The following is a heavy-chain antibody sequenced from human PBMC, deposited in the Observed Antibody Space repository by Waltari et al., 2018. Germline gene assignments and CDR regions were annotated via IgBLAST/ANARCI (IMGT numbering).Heavy chain of an antibody. CDR2: ISAYNGNT. CDR1: GYTFTSYG. V-gene: IGHV1-18*01. J-gene: IGHJ4*02. CDR3: ATPRLGGDY. Sequence: QVQLVQSGAEVKKPGSSVKVSCKASGYTFTSYGIIWVRQAPGQGLEWMGCISAYNGNTNYARKHQGRVTMTTDTSTSTAYMELRSLGSDDTAVYYCATPRLGGDYWGQGTLVTVSS. D-gene: IGHD1-26*01.